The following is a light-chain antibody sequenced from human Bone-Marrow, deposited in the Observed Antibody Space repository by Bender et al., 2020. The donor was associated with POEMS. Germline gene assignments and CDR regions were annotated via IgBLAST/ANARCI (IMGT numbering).Light chain of an antibody. CDR2: EVS. CDR3: CSYAGSNTYV. V-gene: IGLV2-23*02. CDR1: SSDVGSYDL. J-gene: IGLJ1*01. Sequence: QSALTQPASVSGSPGQSITISCAGTSSDVGSYDLVSWYQQHPGKAPKLMIYEVSKRPSGVSNRFSGSKSGNTASLTISGLQAADEADYYCCSYAGSNTYVFGTGTEVTVL.